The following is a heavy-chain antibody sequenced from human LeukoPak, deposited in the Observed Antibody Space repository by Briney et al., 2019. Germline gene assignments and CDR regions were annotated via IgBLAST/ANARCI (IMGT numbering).Heavy chain of an antibody. Sequence: QPGRSLRLSCAASGFSFSSYGMHWVRQAPGKGLEWVAVISNDGSNKNYADSVKGRFTISRDNPKNTLYVQMNSLRGEDTALYYCAKGSSGYYYPHLDYWGQGTLVTVSS. V-gene: IGHV3-30*18. CDR3: AKGSSGYYYPHLDY. CDR2: ISNDGSNK. D-gene: IGHD3-22*01. J-gene: IGHJ4*02. CDR1: GFSFSSYG.